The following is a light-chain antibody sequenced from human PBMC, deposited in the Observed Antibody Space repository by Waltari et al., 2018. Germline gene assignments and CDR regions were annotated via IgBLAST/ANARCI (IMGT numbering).Light chain of an antibody. CDR2: AAA. CDR3: QQYDDLPYS. Sequence: DIQMTQSPSSLTASVGDKVTITCHASKGISSWLAWYQQKPGKAPKPLIYAAASLQSGVPSRFSGSGSGTDYTLTICSLQPEDFATYYCQQYDDLPYSFGQGTRVEIK. V-gene: IGKV1D-16*01. J-gene: IGKJ2*03. CDR1: KGISSW.